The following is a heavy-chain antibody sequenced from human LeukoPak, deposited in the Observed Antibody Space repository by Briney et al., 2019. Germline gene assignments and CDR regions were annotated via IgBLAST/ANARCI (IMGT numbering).Heavy chain of an antibody. D-gene: IGHD2-2*01. Sequence: GGSLRLSCAASGFTFSSYWMHWVRHAPGRGLVWVSRINSDGSSTSYADSVKGRFTISRDNAKNTLYLQMNSLRAEDTAVYYCARGVGYCSSTSCYWWFDPWGQGTLVTVSS. CDR3: ARGVGYCSSTSCYWWFDP. J-gene: IGHJ5*02. CDR2: INSDGSST. V-gene: IGHV3-74*01. CDR1: GFTFSSYW.